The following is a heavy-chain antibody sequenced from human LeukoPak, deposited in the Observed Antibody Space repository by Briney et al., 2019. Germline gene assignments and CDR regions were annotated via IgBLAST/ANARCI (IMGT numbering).Heavy chain of an antibody. Sequence: PSETLSLTCTVSGGSISSSTYYWGWIRQPPGKGLEWIGSIYHSGSTYYNPSLKSRVTISVDTSKNQFSLKLSSVTAADTAVYYCARETQTYYYDSSGYSRVYYFDYWGQGTLVTVSS. CDR1: GGSISSSTYY. D-gene: IGHD3-22*01. V-gene: IGHV4-39*07. CDR2: IYHSGST. CDR3: ARETQTYYYDSSGYSRVYYFDY. J-gene: IGHJ4*02.